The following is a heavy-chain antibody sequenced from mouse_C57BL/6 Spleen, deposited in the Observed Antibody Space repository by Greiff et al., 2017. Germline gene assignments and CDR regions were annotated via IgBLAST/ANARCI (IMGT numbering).Heavy chain of an antibody. CDR1: GYTFTDYE. CDR2: IDPETGGT. V-gene: IGHV1-15*01. J-gene: IGHJ2*01. CDR3: TRWEGDY. Sequence: QVQLQQSGAELVRPGASVTLSCKASGYTFTDYEMHWVKQTPVHGLEWIGAIDPETGGTAYNQKFKGKAILTADKSSSPAYMELRSLTSEDSAVYYCTRWEGDYWGQGTTLTVSS. D-gene: IGHD4-1*01.